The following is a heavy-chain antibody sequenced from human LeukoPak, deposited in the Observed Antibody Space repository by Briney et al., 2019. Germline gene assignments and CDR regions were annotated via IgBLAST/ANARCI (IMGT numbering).Heavy chain of an antibody. CDR1: GGSISSSNW. Sequence: SGTLSHTCAVSGGSISSSNWWSWVRQPPGKGLEWIGEIYHSGSTNYSPSLKSRVTISVDKSKNQFSLRLTSVTAADTAVYYCVRVAVEKASIKGLDVWGRGTMVTVSS. J-gene: IGHJ3*01. CDR2: IYHSGST. V-gene: IGHV4-4*02. CDR3: VRVAVEKASIKGLDV. D-gene: IGHD5-24*01.